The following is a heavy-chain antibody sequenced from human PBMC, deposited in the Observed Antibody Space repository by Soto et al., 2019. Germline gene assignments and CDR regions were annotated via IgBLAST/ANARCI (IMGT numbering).Heavy chain of an antibody. CDR1: GGTFSSYA. D-gene: IGHD3-10*01. Sequence: QVQLVQSGAEVKKPGSSVKVSCKASGGTFSSYAISWVRQAPGQGLEWMGGIIPIFGTANYAQKFQGRVTITADKSTSTAYMELSSLRSEDTAVYYCARDLMVRGEYTLDFFGLYGMDVWGQGTTVTVSS. CDR2: IIPIFGTA. J-gene: IGHJ6*02. V-gene: IGHV1-69*06. CDR3: ARDLMVRGEYTLDFFGLYGMDV.